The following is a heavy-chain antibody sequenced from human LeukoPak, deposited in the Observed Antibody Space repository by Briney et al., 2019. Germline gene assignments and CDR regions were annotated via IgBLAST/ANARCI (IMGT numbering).Heavy chain of an antibody. CDR2: IIPIFGTA. Sequence: GASVKVSCKTSGYTFTDYYIHWVRQAPGQGLEWMGGIIPIFGTANYAQKFQGRVTMTRNTSISTAYMELSSLRSEDTAVYYCARGSMVRGVIIFDYWGQGTLVTVSS. V-gene: IGHV1-8*02. J-gene: IGHJ4*02. CDR3: ARGSMVRGVIIFDY. CDR1: GYTFTDYY. D-gene: IGHD3-10*01.